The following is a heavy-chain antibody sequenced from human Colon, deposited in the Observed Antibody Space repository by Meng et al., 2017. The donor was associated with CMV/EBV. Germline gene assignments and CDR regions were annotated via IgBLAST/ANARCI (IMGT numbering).Heavy chain of an antibody. Sequence: LRLSCTVSGGSISSGGYYWSGIRQHPGKGLEWIGYIYYSGSTYYNPSLKSRVTISVDTSKNQFSLKLSSVTAADTAVYYCARERDLDCSSTSCYTHGWFDPWGQGTLVTVSS. CDR3: ARERDLDCSSTSCYTHGWFDP. J-gene: IGHJ5*02. CDR1: GGSISSGGYY. D-gene: IGHD2-2*02. CDR2: IYYSGST. V-gene: IGHV4-31*03.